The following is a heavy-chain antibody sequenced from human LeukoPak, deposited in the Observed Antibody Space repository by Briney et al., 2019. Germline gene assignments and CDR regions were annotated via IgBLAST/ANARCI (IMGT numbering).Heavy chain of an antibody. Sequence: PGGSLRLSCAASGFTFSSYAMHWVRQAPGKGLEWVGRIKSNTGGGTADHGTPVKGRFIISRDDSKNTLYLQMNSLKTEDTAVYYCSTVGPSGSHCPLDSWGQGTLVTVSS. V-gene: IGHV3-15*01. CDR2: IKSNTGGGTA. J-gene: IGHJ4*02. CDR3: STVGPSGSHCPLDS. D-gene: IGHD3-10*01. CDR1: GFTFSSYA.